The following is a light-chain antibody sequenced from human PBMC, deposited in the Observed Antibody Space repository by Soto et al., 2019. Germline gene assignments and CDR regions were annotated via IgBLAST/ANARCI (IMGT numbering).Light chain of an antibody. V-gene: IGKV3-20*01. CDR1: QSVSSSY. J-gene: IGKJ2*01. Sequence: EIVLTQSPGTLSLSPGERATLSCRARQSVSSSYLAWYQQKPGQAPRLLIYGASSRATGIPDRFSGSGSGTDFSLPISRLEPEDFAVYHCQQYGRSPYTFGQGTMLEIK. CDR3: QQYGRSPYT. CDR2: GAS.